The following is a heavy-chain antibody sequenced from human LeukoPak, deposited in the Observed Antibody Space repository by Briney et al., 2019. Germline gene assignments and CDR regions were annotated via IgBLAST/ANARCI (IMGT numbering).Heavy chain of an antibody. CDR2: INHSGST. CDR1: GGSFSGYY. J-gene: IGHJ6*03. CDR3: ARGGEDIVVVPAARYYYYYMDV. V-gene: IGHV4-34*01. D-gene: IGHD2-2*01. Sequence: SETLSLTCAVYGGSFSGYYWSWIRQPPGKGLEWVGEINHSGSTNYNPSLKSRVTISVDTSKNQFSLKLSSVTAADTAVYYCARGGEDIVVVPAARYYYYYMDVWGKGTTVTVSS.